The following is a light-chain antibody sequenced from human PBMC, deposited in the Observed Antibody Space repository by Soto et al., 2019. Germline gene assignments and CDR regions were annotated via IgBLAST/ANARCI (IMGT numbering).Light chain of an antibody. Sequence: VMTQTPLSLSVKPGQPASISCKSSQSLLHITGETFLFWYLQKPGQSPQLLIYEVSTRVSGVPDRFSGSGSGTDFTLEISRVETDDVGIYYCMQSTQLPPTFGQGTRLAIK. CDR3: MQSTQLPPT. J-gene: IGKJ5*01. CDR1: QSLLHITGETF. CDR2: EVS. V-gene: IGKV2D-29*02.